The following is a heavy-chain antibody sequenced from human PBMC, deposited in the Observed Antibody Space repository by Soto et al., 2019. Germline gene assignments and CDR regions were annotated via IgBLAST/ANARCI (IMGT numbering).Heavy chain of an antibody. CDR2: IYYSGST. Sequence: QVQLQESGPGLVKPSETLSLTCTVSGGSVSSGSYYWSWIRQPPGKGLEWIGYIYYSGSTNYNPSLKSRVTISVDTSKNQFSLKLSSVTASDTAVDYCARITWFGSYSVYYFVYWGQGTLVTVSS. V-gene: IGHV4-61*01. D-gene: IGHD1-26*01. CDR1: GGSVSSGSYY. J-gene: IGHJ4*02. CDR3: ARITWFGSYSVYYFVY.